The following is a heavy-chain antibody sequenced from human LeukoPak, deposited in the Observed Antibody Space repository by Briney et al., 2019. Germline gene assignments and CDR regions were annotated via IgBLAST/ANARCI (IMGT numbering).Heavy chain of an antibody. V-gene: IGHV1-2*02. D-gene: IGHD1/OR15-1a*01. CDR2: INPNGGGT. Sequence: ASVKVSCKAYGYTLSDYYMHWVRQAPGQGLEWMGWINPNGGGTNYAQKFQGRVTMTRDTSISTAYMELSRLRSDDTAVYYCARAGNIRFDYWGQGALVTVSS. J-gene: IGHJ4*02. CDR1: GYTLSDYY. CDR3: ARAGNIRFDY.